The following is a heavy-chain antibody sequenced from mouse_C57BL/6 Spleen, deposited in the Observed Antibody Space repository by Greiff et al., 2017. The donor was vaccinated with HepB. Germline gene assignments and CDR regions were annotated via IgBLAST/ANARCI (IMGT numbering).Heavy chain of an antibody. V-gene: IGHV1-5*01. CDR2: IYPGNSDT. J-gene: IGHJ3*01. D-gene: IGHD2-4*01. Sequence: VQLQQSGTVLARPGASVKMSCKTSGYTFTSYWMHWVKQRPGQGLEWIGAIYPGNSDTSYNQKFKGKAKLTAVTSASTAYMELSSLTNEDSAVYYCTKPIYYDYGGGFAYWGQGTLVTVSA. CDR3: TKPIYYDYGGGFAY. CDR1: GYTFTSYW.